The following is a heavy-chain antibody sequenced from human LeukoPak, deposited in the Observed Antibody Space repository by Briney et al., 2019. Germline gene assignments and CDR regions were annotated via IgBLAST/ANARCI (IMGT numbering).Heavy chain of an antibody. V-gene: IGHV3-23*01. CDR1: GFTFSSHA. CDR2: ISGSGYST. J-gene: IGHJ4*02. CDR3: AKATYSSSWNLYFDF. D-gene: IGHD6-13*01. Sequence: GGSLRLSCAASGFTFSSHAMSWVRQAPGKGLGWVASISGSGYSTYYADSVKGRFTISTDNSKNTVSLHMNSPRAEDTAVYYCAKATYSSSWNLYFDFWGQGTLVTVSS.